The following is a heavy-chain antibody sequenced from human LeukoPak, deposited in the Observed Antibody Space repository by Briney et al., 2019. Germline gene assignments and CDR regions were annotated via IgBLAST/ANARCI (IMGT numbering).Heavy chain of an antibody. CDR1: GFTFSSHW. J-gene: IGHJ4*02. D-gene: IGHD3-10*01. V-gene: IGHV3-7*03. CDR2: IKEDGSQK. Sequence: PGGSPRLSCAASGFTFSSHWMSWVRQAPGKGLEWVANIKEDGSQKYYVDSVRGRFTISRDNAKNSLYLQMNSLRVEDTAVYYCARDRSGDYWGQGTLVTVSS. CDR3: ARDRSGDY.